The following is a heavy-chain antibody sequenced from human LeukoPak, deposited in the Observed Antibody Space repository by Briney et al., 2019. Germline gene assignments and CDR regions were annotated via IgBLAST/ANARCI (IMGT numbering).Heavy chain of an antibody. Sequence: SETLSLTCTVSGGSISSYYGSWIREPPGKGVEWGGCIYYSGRTKYNPSLKSRVNISVDTSKNQFSLKLSSLTAPATAVYYCATHSSHVGATGGLVWFDPWGQGTLVTVSS. D-gene: IGHD1-26*01. J-gene: IGHJ5*02. V-gene: IGHV4-59*08. CDR3: ATHSSHVGATGGLVWFDP. CDR1: GGSISSYY. CDR2: IYYSGRT.